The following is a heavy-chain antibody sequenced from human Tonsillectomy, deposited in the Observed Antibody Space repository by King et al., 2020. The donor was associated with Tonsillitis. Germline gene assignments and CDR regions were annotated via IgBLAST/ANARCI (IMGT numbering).Heavy chain of an antibody. Sequence: QLQESGPGLVKPSETLSLTCTVSGASISSSSYYWGWIRQPPGKGLEWIGSIYYSGSTYYNPSLKSRVIISVDTSKKQISLKLTSVTAVDTAVYDCASTSPYSANDTFDPGGQGTLVTVSS. CDR3: ASTSPYSANDTFDP. CDR1: GASISSSSYY. J-gene: IGHJ5*02. V-gene: IGHV4-39*01. CDR2: IYYSGST. D-gene: IGHD2-21*01.